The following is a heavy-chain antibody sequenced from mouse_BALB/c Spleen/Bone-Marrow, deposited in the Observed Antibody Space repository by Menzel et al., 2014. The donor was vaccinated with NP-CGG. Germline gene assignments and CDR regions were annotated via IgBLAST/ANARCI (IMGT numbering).Heavy chain of an antibody. CDR3: ARDVGYGNYFVY. V-gene: IGHV7-1*02. Sequence: EVKLVESGGGLVQPGDSLRLSCATSGFTFSDFYMEWVRQPPGKRLEWIAASRNKAKYYTTEYSASVKGWFIVSRDTSQSVLYLQMNALRAEDTAIYYCARDVGYGNYFVYWGQGTLVTVSA. CDR2: SRNKAKYYTT. J-gene: IGHJ3*01. D-gene: IGHD2-10*02. CDR1: GFTFSDFY.